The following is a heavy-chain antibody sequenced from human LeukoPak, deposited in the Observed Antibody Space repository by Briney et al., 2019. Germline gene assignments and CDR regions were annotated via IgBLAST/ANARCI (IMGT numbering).Heavy chain of an antibody. CDR1: GDTFNSYA. CDR2: IIPAFGTT. V-gene: IGHV1-69*06. J-gene: IGHJ4*02. Sequence: SVKVSCKVSGDTFNSYAVAWVRQAPGQGLEWMGLIIPAFGTTHYAQRFLGRVTITSDKSTTTAYMELGSLRSEDTAVYYCVREYYGSGSYYDGYYFDFWGQGTLVTVSS. CDR3: VREYYGSGSYYDGYYFDF. D-gene: IGHD3-10*01.